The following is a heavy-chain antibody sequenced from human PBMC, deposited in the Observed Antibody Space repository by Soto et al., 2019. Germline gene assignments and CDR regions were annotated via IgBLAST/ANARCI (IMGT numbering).Heavy chain of an antibody. J-gene: IGHJ6*02. V-gene: IGHV3-15*07. CDR1: GFTFSNAW. Sequence: GGSLRLSCAASGFTFSNAWMNWVRQAPGKGLEWVGRIKSKTDGGTTDYAAPVKGRFTISRDDSKNTLYLQMNSLKTEDTAVYYCTTLPGVAFYYYYGMDAWGQGTTVTVSS. D-gene: IGHD2-8*01. CDR3: TTLPGVAFYYYYGMDA. CDR2: IKSKTDGGTT.